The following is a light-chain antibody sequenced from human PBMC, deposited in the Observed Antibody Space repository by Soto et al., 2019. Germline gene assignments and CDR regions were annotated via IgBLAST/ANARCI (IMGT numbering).Light chain of an antibody. J-gene: IGLJ2*01. V-gene: IGLV2-14*01. CDR1: SSDVGAHNY. Sequence: QSALTQPASVSGSPGQSITISCTGTSSDVGAHNYVSWYQQHPGKAPKLMIYEVSNRPSGVSNRFSGSKSGNTASLTISGLQAEDEADYYCNSFTTSSTVVFGEGTKVTVL. CDR2: EVS. CDR3: NSFTTSSTVV.